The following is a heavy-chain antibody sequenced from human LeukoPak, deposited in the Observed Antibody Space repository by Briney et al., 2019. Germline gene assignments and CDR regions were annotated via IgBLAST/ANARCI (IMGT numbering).Heavy chain of an antibody. Sequence: GASVKVSRKVSGYTLTELSMHWVRQAPGKGLEWMGGFDPEDGETIYAQKFQGRVTMTEDTSTDTAYMELSSLRSEDTAVYYCATVGPVRYYYDSSGYPKLYYFDYWGQGTLVTVSS. D-gene: IGHD3-22*01. J-gene: IGHJ4*02. CDR2: FDPEDGET. CDR3: ATVGPVRYYYDSSGYPKLYYFDY. V-gene: IGHV1-24*01. CDR1: GYTLTELS.